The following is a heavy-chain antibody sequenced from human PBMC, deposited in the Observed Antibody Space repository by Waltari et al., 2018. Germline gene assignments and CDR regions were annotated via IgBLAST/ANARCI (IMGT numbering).Heavy chain of an antibody. D-gene: IGHD6-6*01. CDR3: ARDGLGSSHDY. V-gene: IGHV3-74*01. CDR1: GFSISGYW. J-gene: IGHJ4*02. Sequence: EVQLVESGGGLIQPGGSLRLSCAASGFSISGYWMHWVRLPPGKGLVWVSRTQREGRSTSYVDSVRGRFTVSRDNAKNTVYLQMNSLRADDTGVYFCARDGLGSSHDYWGQGTLVTVSS. CDR2: TQREGRST.